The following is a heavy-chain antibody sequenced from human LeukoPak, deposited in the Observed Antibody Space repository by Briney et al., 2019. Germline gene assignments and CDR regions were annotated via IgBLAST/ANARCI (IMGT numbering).Heavy chain of an antibody. CDR3: AKNPRLEGWIYFDS. D-gene: IGHD1-1*01. Sequence: GGSLRLSCAASGFTFSSYSMSWVRQAPGKGLEWVSSISGSGGRIDYADSVKGRFTISRDNSKNTLSLQMNSLTAEDTAIYYCAKNPRLEGWIYFDSWGQGILVTVSS. J-gene: IGHJ4*02. CDR2: ISGSGGRI. V-gene: IGHV3-23*01. CDR1: GFTFSSYS.